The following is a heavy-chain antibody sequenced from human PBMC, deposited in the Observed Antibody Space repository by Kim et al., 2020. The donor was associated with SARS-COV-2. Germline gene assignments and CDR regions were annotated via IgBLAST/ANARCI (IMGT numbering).Heavy chain of an antibody. CDR3: ARGNGNCSSTSCRPAAF. J-gene: IGHJ3*01. CDR1: GFTFSSYE. D-gene: IGHD2-2*01. V-gene: IGHV3-48*03. Sequence: GGSLRLSCAASGFTFSSYEMNWVRQAPGKGLEWVSYISIGGSTKYYADSMKGRFTISRANATTPLLLQMNRLRAEDTAVYYCARGNGNCSSTSCRPAAF. CDR2: ISIGGSTK.